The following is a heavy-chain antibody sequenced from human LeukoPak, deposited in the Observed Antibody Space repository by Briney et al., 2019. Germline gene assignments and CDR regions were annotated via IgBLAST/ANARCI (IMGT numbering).Heavy chain of an antibody. Sequence: PSETLSLTCTVSGXSISSSSYYWGWIRQPPGKGPEWVVSIFYSGSTFYNPSLKSRVTISVAMSKHQCSLRLSSVTAADTAVCYCARCYGSGKYRPHAFDISGQGTMVTVSS. CDR3: ARCYGSGKYRPHAFDI. D-gene: IGHD3-10*01. J-gene: IGHJ3*02. V-gene: IGHV4-39*01. CDR1: GXSISSSSYY. CDR2: IFYSGST.